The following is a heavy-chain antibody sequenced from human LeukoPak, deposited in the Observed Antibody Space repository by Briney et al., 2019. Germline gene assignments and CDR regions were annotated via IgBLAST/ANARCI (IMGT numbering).Heavy chain of an antibody. D-gene: IGHD4-17*01. CDR1: GFTFNNYA. Sequence: PGGSLRLSCSTSGFTFNNYAMHWVRQAPGKGLQFASAIGSTGVNTYYADSVKGRFTISRDNSKNTLYLQMSSLRTEDTAVYYCVKRGRQGDYAYDSWGQGTLVTVSS. J-gene: IGHJ4*02. CDR2: IGSTGVNT. CDR3: VKRGRQGDYAYDS. V-gene: IGHV3-64D*06.